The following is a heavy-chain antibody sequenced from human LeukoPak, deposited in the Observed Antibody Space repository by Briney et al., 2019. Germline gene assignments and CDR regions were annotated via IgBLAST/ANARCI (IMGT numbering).Heavy chain of an antibody. D-gene: IGHD2-21*02. CDR2: IYHSGST. Sequence: PSETLSLTCTVSGYSISSGYHWGWIRQPPGKGLEWIGSIYHSGSTYYNPSLKSRVTISVDTSKNQFSLKLSSVTAADTAVYYCASRTLNCGGDCAPLPYWGQGTLVTVSS. V-gene: IGHV4-38-2*02. J-gene: IGHJ4*02. CDR1: GYSISSGYH. CDR3: ASRTLNCGGDCAPLPY.